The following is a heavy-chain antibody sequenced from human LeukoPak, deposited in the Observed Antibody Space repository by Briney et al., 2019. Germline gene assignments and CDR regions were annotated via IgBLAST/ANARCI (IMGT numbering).Heavy chain of an antibody. V-gene: IGHV3-30-3*01. CDR2: ISYDGSNK. CDR1: GFTFSSYA. J-gene: IGHJ6*02. D-gene: IGHD6-13*01. Sequence: GRSLRLSCAASGFTFSSYAMHWVRQAPGKGLEWVAVISYDGSNKYYADSVKGRFTISRDNSKNTLYLQMNSLRAEDTAVYYCAREEQQLVLGMDVWGQGTTVTVSS. CDR3: AREEQQLVLGMDV.